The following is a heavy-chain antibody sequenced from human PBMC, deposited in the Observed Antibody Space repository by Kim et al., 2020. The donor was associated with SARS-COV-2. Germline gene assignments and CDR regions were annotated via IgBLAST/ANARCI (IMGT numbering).Heavy chain of an antibody. J-gene: IGHJ6*02. D-gene: IGHD1-7*01. V-gene: IGHV3-30*01. Sequence: KGRFTISRDNSKNTLYLQMNSLRAEETAVYYCARSPITGTTFYYYYGMDVWGQGTTVTVSS. CDR3: ARSPITGTTFYYYYGMDV.